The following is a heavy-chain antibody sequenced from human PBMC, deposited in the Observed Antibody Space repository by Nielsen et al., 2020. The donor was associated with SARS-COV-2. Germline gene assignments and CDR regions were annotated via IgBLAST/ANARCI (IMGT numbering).Heavy chain of an antibody. J-gene: IGHJ4*02. V-gene: IGHV1-2*06. Sequence: ASVKVSCKASGYTFTGYYMHWVRQAPGQGLEWMGRINPNSGGTNYAQKFQGRVTMTRDTSISTAYMELSRLRSDDTAVYYCARGGYNWNYAFDYWGQGTLVTVSS. CDR3: ARGGYNWNYAFDY. D-gene: IGHD1-7*01. CDR1: GYTFTGYY. CDR2: INPNSGGT.